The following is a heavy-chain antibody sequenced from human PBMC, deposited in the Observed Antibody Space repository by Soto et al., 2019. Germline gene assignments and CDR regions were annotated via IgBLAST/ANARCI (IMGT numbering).Heavy chain of an antibody. CDR3: ARGSGYSNYYYYGMDV. V-gene: IGHV4-4*02. CDR1: GGSISSYNW. J-gene: IGHJ6*02. CDR2: IYHSGST. D-gene: IGHD3-22*01. Sequence: SETLSLTCAVSGGSISSYNWWSWVRQPPGKGPEWIGEIYHSGSTNYNPSLKSRVSISVDKSKNQFSLKLTSVTAADTAVYYCARGSGYSNYYYYGMDVWGQGTTVTVSS.